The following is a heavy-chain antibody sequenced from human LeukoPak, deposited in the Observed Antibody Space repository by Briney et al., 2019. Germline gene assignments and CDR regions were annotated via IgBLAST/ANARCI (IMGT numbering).Heavy chain of an antibody. CDR1: GFTISNYV. D-gene: IGHD3-22*01. V-gene: IGHV3-23*01. CDR2: ISMSGGST. CDR3: ASHYYDSSGYYYGMDV. Sequence: GGSLRLSCAVSGFTISNYVMSWVRQAPGKGLEWVSGISMSGGSTYYADSVKGRFTISRDNSKNTLYLQMNSLRAEDTAVYYCASHYYDSSGYYYGMDVWGQGTTVTVSS. J-gene: IGHJ6*02.